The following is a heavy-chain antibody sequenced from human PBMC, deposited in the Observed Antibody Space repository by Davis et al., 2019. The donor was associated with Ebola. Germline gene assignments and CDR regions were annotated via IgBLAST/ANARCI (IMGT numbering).Heavy chain of an antibody. D-gene: IGHD3-3*01. CDR1: GGPISSSSYY. V-gene: IGHV4-39*07. J-gene: IGHJ6*04. CDR2: IYYSGST. Sequence: SETLSLTCTVSGGPISSSSYYWGWIRQPPGKGLEWIGSIYYSGSTYYNPSLKSRVTISVDTSKNQFSLKLSSVTAADTAVYYCARSGLSFGVVKYHYGMDAWGKGTTVTVSS. CDR3: ARSGLSFGVVKYHYGMDA.